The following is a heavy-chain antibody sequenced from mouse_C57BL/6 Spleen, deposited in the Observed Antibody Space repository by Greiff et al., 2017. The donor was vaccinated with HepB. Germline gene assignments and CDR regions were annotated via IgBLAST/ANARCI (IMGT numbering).Heavy chain of an antibody. CDR1: GYAFSSSW. V-gene: IGHV1-82*01. D-gene: IGHD2-12*01. CDR3: ASYDGDLHFDY. Sequence: QVQLQQSGPELVKPGASVKISCKASGYAFSSSWMNWVKQRPGKGLEWIGRIYPGDGDTNYNGKFKGKATLTADKSSSTAYMQLSSLTSEDSAVYFCASYDGDLHFDYWGQGTTLTVSS. CDR2: IYPGDGDT. J-gene: IGHJ2*01.